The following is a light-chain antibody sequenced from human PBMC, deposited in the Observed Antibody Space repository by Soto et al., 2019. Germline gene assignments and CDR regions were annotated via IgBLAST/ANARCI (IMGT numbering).Light chain of an antibody. V-gene: IGKV3-11*01. J-gene: IGKJ1*01. CDR3: QQRSNWHPT. CDR2: DSS. Sequence: EIVLTQSPATLSLSPGERATLSCRASQSVSSYLAWYQQKPGQAPRLLIYDSSNRATGIPARFGGSGSGTDFTLTISSLEPEDFAVYYCQQRSNWHPTFGQGTKV. CDR1: QSVSSY.